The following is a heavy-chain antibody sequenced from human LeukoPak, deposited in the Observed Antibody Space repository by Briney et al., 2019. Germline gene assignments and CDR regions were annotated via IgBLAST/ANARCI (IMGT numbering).Heavy chain of an antibody. CDR3: ARSGYSSGWPFDY. D-gene: IGHD6-19*01. Sequence: GASVKVSCKASGYIFTGFYMHWVRQAPGQGLEWMGWINPNSGGTNYAQKFQGRVTMTRDTSISTAYMELSRLRSDDTVVYYCARSGYSSGWPFDYWGQGVLVTVSS. V-gene: IGHV1-2*02. J-gene: IGHJ4*02. CDR2: INPNSGGT. CDR1: GYIFTGFY.